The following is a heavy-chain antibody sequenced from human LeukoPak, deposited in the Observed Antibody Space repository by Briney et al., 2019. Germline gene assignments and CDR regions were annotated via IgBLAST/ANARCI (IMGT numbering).Heavy chain of an antibody. CDR2: INPSGGST. Sequence: ASVKVSCKASGYTFTSYSMHRVRQAPGQGLEWMGIINPSGGSTSYAQKFQGRVTMTRDTSASTVYMELSSLRSEDTAVYYCARVGVRGIGQNWFDPWGQGTLVTVSS. V-gene: IGHV1-46*01. CDR3: ARVGVRGIGQNWFDP. D-gene: IGHD3-10*01. CDR1: GYTFTSYS. J-gene: IGHJ5*02.